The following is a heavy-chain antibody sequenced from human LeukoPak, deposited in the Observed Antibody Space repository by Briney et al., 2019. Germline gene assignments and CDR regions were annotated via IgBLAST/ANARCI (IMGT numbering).Heavy chain of an antibody. CDR3: AREMVRGVYWYFDL. V-gene: IGHV1-2*06. J-gene: IGHJ2*01. CDR2: ISPNSGGT. CDR1: GYTFTGYY. D-gene: IGHD3-10*01. Sequence: ASVKVSCKASGYTFTGYYMHWVRQAPGQGLEWMGRISPNSGGTNYAQKFQGRVTMTRDTSISTAYMELSRLRSDDTAVYYCAREMVRGVYWYFDLWGRGTLVTVSS.